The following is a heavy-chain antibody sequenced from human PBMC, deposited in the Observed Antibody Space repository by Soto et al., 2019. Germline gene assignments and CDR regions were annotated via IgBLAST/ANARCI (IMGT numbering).Heavy chain of an antibody. CDR3: ARGQARYCSGGSCYGYRLSYYYYGMDV. J-gene: IGHJ6*02. V-gene: IGHV4-34*01. Sequence: SETLSLTCAVYGGSFSGYYCNWIRQPQGTGLEWNGEINHIGSTNYNPSLKSRVTISVDTSKNQFSLKLSSVTAADTAVYYCARGQARYCSGGSCYGYRLSYYYYGMDVWGQGTTVTVS. CDR2: INHIGST. CDR1: GGSFSGYY. D-gene: IGHD2-15*01.